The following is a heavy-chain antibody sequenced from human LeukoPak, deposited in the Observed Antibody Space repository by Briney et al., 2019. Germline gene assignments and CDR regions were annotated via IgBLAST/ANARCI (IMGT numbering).Heavy chain of an antibody. V-gene: IGHV3-30*18. J-gene: IGHJ5*02. CDR2: ISYDGSNK. CDR3: AKDTYYYDSSGHVRWFDP. Sequence: PGGSLRLSCAASGFTFSSYGMHWVRQAPGKGLEWVAVISYDGSNKYYADSVKGRFTISRDNSKNTLYLQMNSLRAEDTAVYYCAKDTYYYDSSGHVRWFDPWGQGTLVTVSS. CDR1: GFTFSSYG. D-gene: IGHD3-22*01.